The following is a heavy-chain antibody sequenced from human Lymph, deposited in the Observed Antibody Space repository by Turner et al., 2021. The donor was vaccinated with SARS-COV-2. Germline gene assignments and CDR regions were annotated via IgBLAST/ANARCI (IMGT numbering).Heavy chain of an antibody. CDR1: GFPFSSYA. CDR3: ARDRDSSGWVDY. V-gene: IGHV3-30*04. J-gene: IGHJ4*02. D-gene: IGHD3-22*01. Sequence: QVQLVESGGGVVQPGRSLRLSCAASGFPFSSYAMHWVRQAPGKGLGWVAFISYDGSDKYYADSVKGRFTFSRDNSKNTLYLQMNSLRAEDTAVYYCARDRDSSGWVDYWGQGTLVTVSS. CDR2: ISYDGSDK.